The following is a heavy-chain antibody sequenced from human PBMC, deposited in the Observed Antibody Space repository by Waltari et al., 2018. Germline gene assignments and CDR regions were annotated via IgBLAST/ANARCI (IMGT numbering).Heavy chain of an antibody. CDR1: GGSIRSSSYY. J-gene: IGHJ3*02. Sequence: QLQLQESGPGLVKPSETLSLTCTVSGGSIRSSSYYWGWIRQPPGKGLDWIGSIYYSGRTYYNPALKSRVTISVDTSKNQFSLKLSSVTAADTAVYYCAREFATTPDDYGDYVSLDACDIWGQGTMVTVSS. CDR2: IYYSGRT. CDR3: AREFATTPDDYGDYVSLDACDI. V-gene: IGHV4-39*02. D-gene: IGHD4-17*01.